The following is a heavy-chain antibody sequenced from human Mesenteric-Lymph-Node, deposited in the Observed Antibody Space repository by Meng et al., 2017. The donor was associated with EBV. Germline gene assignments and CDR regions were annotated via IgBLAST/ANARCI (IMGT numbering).Heavy chain of an antibody. CDR1: GFTFSSHW. CDR2: INSDESST. Sequence: LGGSGGGLVQPVGYLRLSCAALGFTFSSHWMHWVRQSPGKGLVWVSRINSDESSTIYADSVKGRFTISRDKAKNTLYLQMNSLRAEDTAVYYCTRGWGSAAAGFDPWGQGTLVTVSS. CDR3: TRGWGSAAAGFDP. J-gene: IGHJ5*02. V-gene: IGHV3-74*01. D-gene: IGHD6-25*01.